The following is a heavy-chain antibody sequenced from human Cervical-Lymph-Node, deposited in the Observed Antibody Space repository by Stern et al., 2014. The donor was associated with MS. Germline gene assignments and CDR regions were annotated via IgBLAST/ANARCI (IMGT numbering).Heavy chain of an antibody. Sequence: QLQLQESGPGLVKPSETLSLTCTVSGGSISSSSYYWGWIRQPPGKGLEWIGSIYYSGSTYYNPSLQSRVTISVDTSKNPLSPKRSSVTAADTAVYYCARNDYGDYPSPYYWGQGTLVTVSS. CDR3: ARNDYGDYPSPYY. CDR2: IYYSGST. J-gene: IGHJ4*02. D-gene: IGHD4-17*01. V-gene: IGHV4-39*01. CDR1: GGSISSSSYY.